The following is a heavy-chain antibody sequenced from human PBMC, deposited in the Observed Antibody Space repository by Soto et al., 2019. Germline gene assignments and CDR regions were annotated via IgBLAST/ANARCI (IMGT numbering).Heavy chain of an antibody. Sequence: GGSLRLSCAASGFTFSSNYMSWVRQAPGKGLEWVSVIYSGGSTYYADSVKGRFTISRDNSKNTLYLQMNSLRAEDTAVYYCARYSSGWGNTYFDYWGQGTLVTVSS. J-gene: IGHJ4*02. V-gene: IGHV3-66*01. CDR1: GFTFSSNY. CDR3: ARYSSGWGNTYFDY. D-gene: IGHD6-19*01. CDR2: IYSGGST.